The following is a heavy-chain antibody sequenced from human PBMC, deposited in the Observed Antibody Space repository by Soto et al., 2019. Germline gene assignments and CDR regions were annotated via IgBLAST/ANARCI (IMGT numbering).Heavy chain of an antibody. CDR3: AKAPPPYYANAVDV. CDR1: GFAFGSYS. Sequence: EVQLLESGGGLVQPGGSLRLSCAASGFAFGSYSMSWVRQAPGKGLEWVSSISGSGGSTYYADSVKGRFSISRDNSKNTLSLRMNSLRAEDTAVHYCAKAPPPYYANAVDVWGQGTMVTVSS. CDR2: ISGSGGST. V-gene: IGHV3-23*01. J-gene: IGHJ3*01. D-gene: IGHD2-2*01.